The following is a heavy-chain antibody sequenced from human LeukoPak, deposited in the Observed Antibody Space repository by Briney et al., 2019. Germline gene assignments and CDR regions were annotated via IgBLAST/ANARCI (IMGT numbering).Heavy chain of an antibody. Sequence: ASVNVSCKASGYTFTSYDINWVRQATGQGLEWMGWMNPNSGNTGYAQKFQGRVTMTRNTSISTAYMELSSLRSEDTAVYYCARGPVLRYFDWLRHYYYYGMDVWGQGTTVTVSS. CDR1: GYTFTSYD. CDR2: MNPNSGNT. V-gene: IGHV1-8*01. CDR3: ARGPVLRYFDWLRHYYYYGMDV. J-gene: IGHJ6*02. D-gene: IGHD3-9*01.